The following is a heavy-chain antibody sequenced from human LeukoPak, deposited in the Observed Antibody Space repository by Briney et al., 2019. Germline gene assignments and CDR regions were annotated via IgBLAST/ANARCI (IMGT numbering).Heavy chain of an antibody. Sequence: GGSLRLSCAASGLTFSSYGLSWVRQAPGKGLDWVSGISGSGGSTYYADSVKGRFTISRDNSKNTLYLQMNSLRAEDSAVYYCAKDPYCRGANCYQGLFDYWGQGTLVTVSS. CDR3: AKDPYCRGANCYQGLFDY. CDR1: GLTFSSYG. CDR2: ISGSGGST. D-gene: IGHD2-15*01. V-gene: IGHV3-23*01. J-gene: IGHJ4*02.